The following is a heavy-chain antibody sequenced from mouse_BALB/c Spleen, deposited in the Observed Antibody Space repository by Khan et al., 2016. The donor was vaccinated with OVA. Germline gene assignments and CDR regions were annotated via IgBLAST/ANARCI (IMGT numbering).Heavy chain of an antibody. CDR3: ARTTMILGFTY. Sequence: EVELVESGAELVKPGASVKLSCTASAFNIKDTYMHWVKQRPEQGLEWIGRIDPANGNTKYDPKFQGKATITADTSSNTAYLHLSRLTSEDIAVYYCARTTMILGFTYWGQGTLVTVSA. CDR1: AFNIKDTY. D-gene: IGHD2-4*01. CDR2: IDPANGNT. J-gene: IGHJ3*01. V-gene: IGHV14-3*02.